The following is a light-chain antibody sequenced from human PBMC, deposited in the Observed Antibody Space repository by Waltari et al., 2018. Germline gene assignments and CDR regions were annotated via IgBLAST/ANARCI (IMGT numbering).Light chain of an antibody. CDR1: QSVSRF. Sequence: EIVLTPSPCTLSLSPGERGTLSCRASQSVSRFLAWYHQIPGQPPRLLISCASTRATGIPDRFSGSGSGTDFSLTLSRLEPEDFAVYYCQKYDRLPATFGQGTKVEIK. V-gene: IGKV3-20*01. CDR3: QKYDRLPAT. CDR2: CAS. J-gene: IGKJ1*01.